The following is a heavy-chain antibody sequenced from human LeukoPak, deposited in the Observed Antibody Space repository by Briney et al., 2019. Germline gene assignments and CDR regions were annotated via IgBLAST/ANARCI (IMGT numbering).Heavy chain of an antibody. CDR2: IIPIFGTA. CDR3: ARSGGGITRSAFDI. D-gene: IGHD2-15*01. CDR1: GGTFSSYA. J-gene: IGHJ3*02. V-gene: IGHV1-69*13. Sequence: SVKVSYKASGGTFSSYAISWVRQAPGQGLEWMGGIIPIFGTANYAQKFQGRVTITADESTSTAYMELSSLRSEDTAVYYCARSGGGITRSAFDIWGQGTMVTVSS.